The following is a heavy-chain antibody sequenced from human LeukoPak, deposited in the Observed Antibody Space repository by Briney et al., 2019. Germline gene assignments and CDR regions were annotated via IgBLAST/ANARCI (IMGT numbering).Heavy chain of an antibody. J-gene: IGHJ4*02. CDR1: GYTFTSYA. CDR2: INAGNGNT. V-gene: IGHV1-3*01. Sequence: ASVTVSCKASGYTFTSYAMHWVRQAPGQRLEWMGWINAGNGNTKYSQKFQGRVTITRDTSASTAYMELSSLRSEDTAVYYCAFPSPMVRGALDYWGQGTLVTVSS. D-gene: IGHD3-10*01. CDR3: AFPSPMVRGALDY.